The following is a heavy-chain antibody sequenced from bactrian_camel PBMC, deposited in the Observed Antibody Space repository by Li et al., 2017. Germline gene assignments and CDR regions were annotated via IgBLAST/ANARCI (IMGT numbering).Heavy chain of an antibody. V-gene: IGHV3S9*01. CDR1: GYVYSSYC. D-gene: IGHD4*01. CDR2: LDSDAST. Sequence: VQLVESGGGEVQTGGSLRLSCSAPGYVYSSYCMGWFRQVPGKAREGVANLDSDASTTYADSVEGRFTISRDNPENTLSLQMNSLKPEDTAVYYCVRANYAYWNSNYSRPASQGTQVTVS. J-gene: IGHJ4*01.